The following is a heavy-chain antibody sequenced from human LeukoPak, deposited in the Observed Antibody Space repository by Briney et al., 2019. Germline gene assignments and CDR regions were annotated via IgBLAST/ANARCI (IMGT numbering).Heavy chain of an antibody. CDR3: AKDYRIQLWLGGHHDAFDI. V-gene: IGHV3-23*01. D-gene: IGHD5-18*01. Sequence: WGTLTCSCAGSGFTFSNFAMSWVRQAQGKGLEWVSALSGSGGTTYYADSVRGRFSISRDNSDNTLFLQMNSLRAEDTAVYYCAKDYRIQLWLGGHHDAFDIWGQGTMVTVSS. J-gene: IGHJ3*02. CDR1: GFTFSNFA. CDR2: LSGSGGTT.